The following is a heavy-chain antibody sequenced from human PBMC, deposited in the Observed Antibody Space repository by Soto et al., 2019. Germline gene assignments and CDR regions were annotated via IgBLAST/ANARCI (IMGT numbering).Heavy chain of an antibody. J-gene: IGHJ4*02. CDR1: VFSISSDSY. CDR2: LSHSGRT. D-gene: IGHD2-2*01. Sequence: PSETLSLTCADSVFSISSDSYLGGIRQSPGKGLEWIGTLSHSGRTFYNPSLKSRVTISADTTKNQFSLSLTSVTAADTAVYYCGHLKTDTEVTPAPPLFDSWGQGTLVPVSS. V-gene: IGHV4-38-2*01. CDR3: GHLKTDTEVTPAPPLFDS.